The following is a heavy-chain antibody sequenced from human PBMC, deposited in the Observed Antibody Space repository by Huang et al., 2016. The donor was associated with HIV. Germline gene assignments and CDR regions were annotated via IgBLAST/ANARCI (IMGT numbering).Heavy chain of an antibody. CDR1: GYTFNGYW. J-gene: IGHJ3*02. CDR3: ARQGVGDFVVEPTGLGAFDI. D-gene: IGHD2-2*01. V-gene: IGHV5-51*01. Sequence: EVQLVQSGAVVKKPGESLKISCKGSGYTFNGYWIGWVRQMPGKGLELMVIIDPCDADTTYGPPVQGQVTSSADKSISTAYLQWSGLKASDTAMYYCARQGVGDFVVEPTGLGAFDIWGQGTMVTVSS. CDR2: IDPCDADT.